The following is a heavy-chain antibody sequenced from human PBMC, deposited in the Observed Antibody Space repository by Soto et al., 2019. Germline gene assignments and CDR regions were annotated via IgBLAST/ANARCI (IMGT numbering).Heavy chain of an antibody. V-gene: IGHV3-23*03. D-gene: IGHD1-1*01. CDR3: SEDPNCDSVGSFDS. CDR2: IGSDTSYI. CDR1: GFSFSNYA. J-gene: IGHJ4*02. Sequence: EVQLLESGGGLVQPGGSLRLSCTASGFSFSNYAVTWVRQAPGKGLEWVSSIGSDTSYIYYADSVKGRFTISRDKFQNPVFLQMNSLRADDTDVYHCSEDPNCDSVGSFDSWGQGALATVSS.